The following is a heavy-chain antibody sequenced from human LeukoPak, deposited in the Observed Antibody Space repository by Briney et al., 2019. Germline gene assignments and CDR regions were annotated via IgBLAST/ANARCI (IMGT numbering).Heavy chain of an antibody. CDR2: IYYSGST. J-gene: IGHJ5*02. CDR3: ARDRGGYSYANEGYNWFDP. V-gene: IGHV4-31*03. CDR1: GGSISSGGYY. D-gene: IGHD5-18*01. Sequence: SETLSLTCTVSGGSISSGGYYWSWIRQHPGKGLEWIGYIYYSGSTYYNPSLKSRVTISVDTSKNQFSLKLSSVTAADTAVYYCARDRGGYSYANEGYNWFDPWGQGTLVIVSS.